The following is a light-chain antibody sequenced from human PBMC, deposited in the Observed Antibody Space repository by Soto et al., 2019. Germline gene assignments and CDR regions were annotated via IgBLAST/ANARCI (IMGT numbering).Light chain of an antibody. J-gene: IGKJ1*01. V-gene: IGKV3D-20*01. Sequence: DIVFTQSPATLSLSPGERATLYCGASQRVSGGFLAWYQQKPGLAPRLILYDTSFRATGIPDRFSGSGSGTAFTITISRLDPEDFAVYYCQQYGSSPSFGQGTKVEIK. CDR2: DTS. CDR3: QQYGSSPS. CDR1: QRVSGGF.